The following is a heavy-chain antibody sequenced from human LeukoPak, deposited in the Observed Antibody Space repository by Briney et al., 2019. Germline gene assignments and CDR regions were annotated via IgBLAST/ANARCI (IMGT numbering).Heavy chain of an antibody. V-gene: IGHV3-21*01. CDR1: RFTFSSYS. D-gene: IGHD2-2*01. CDR2: ISSSSSYI. J-gene: IGHJ4*02. CDR3: ARTLSGGCSSTSCYWGYYFDY. Sequence: GGSLRLSCAASRFTFSSYSMNWVRQAPGKGLEWVSSISSSSSYIYYADSVKGRFTISRDNAKNSLYLQMNSLRAEDTAVYYCARTLSGGCSSTSCYWGYYFDYWGQGTLVTVSS.